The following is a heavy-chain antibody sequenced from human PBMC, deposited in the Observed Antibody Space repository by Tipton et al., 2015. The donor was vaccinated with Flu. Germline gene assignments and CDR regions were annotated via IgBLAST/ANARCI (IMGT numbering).Heavy chain of an antibody. V-gene: IGHV4-4*07. D-gene: IGHD2-2*01. CDR3: ARDDAVVPPALYY. Sequence: GLVKPSETLSLTCTVSGDSISHYYWSWIRQSAGKGLEWIGCIYTTGSTKYNPSLKSRVTLSLDTSKNQFSLSLNSVTAADTAVYYCARDDAVVPPALYYWGQGALVTVSS. CDR2: IYTTGST. J-gene: IGHJ4*02. CDR1: GDSISHYY.